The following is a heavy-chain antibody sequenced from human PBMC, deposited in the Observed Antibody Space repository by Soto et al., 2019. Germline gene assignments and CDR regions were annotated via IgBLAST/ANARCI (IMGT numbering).Heavy chain of an antibody. CDR1: GGTFSTYA. CDR2: IIPIFGTA. D-gene: IGHD3-3*01. V-gene: IGHV1-69*01. Sequence: QVQLVQSGAEVKKPGSSVKVSCKASGGTFSTYAINWVRQAPGQGLEWMGGIIPIFGTAKYAQKFQGRVTITADESTSTAYMELSSLRSEDTAVYYCAREIFGVIISGGRDAFDLWGQGTMVTVSS. J-gene: IGHJ3*01. CDR3: AREIFGVIISGGRDAFDL.